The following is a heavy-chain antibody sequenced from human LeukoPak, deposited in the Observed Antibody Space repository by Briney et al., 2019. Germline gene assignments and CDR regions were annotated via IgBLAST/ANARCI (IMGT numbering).Heavy chain of an antibody. Sequence: GGSLRLSCAASGFTFSNYWMSWVRQAPGRGLEWVANINQDGSEKHCVDSLKGRFTISRDNAKNSLYLHVNSLRAEDTAVYYCARDWSFPAGSGSYYWFDPWGQGTLVTVSS. CDR3: ARDWSFPAGSGSYYWFDP. V-gene: IGHV3-7*01. D-gene: IGHD3-10*01. CDR1: GFTFSNYW. CDR2: INQDGSEK. J-gene: IGHJ5*02.